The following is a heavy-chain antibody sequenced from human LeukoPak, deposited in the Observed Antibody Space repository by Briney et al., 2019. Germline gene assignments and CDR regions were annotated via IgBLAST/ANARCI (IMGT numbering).Heavy chain of an antibody. V-gene: IGHV3-30-3*01. J-gene: IGHJ4*02. CDR3: ASSSYYGSGSHDY. Sequence: GGSLRLSCAASGFTFSTYTMNWVRQAPGKGLEWVAVISYDGSNKYYADSVKGRFTISRDNSKNTLYLQMNSLRAEDTAVYYCASSSYYGSGSHDYWGQGTLVTVSS. CDR1: GFTFSTYT. CDR2: ISYDGSNK. D-gene: IGHD3-10*01.